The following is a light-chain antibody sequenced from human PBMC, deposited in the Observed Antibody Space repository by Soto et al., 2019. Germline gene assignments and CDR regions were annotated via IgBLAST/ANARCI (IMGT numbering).Light chain of an antibody. V-gene: IGLV8-61*01. CDR1: SGSVSTSYY. J-gene: IGLJ3*02. CDR3: VLYMGSGAWE. Sequence: QTVVTQEPSFSVSPGRTVTLTCGLSSGSVSTSYYPSWYQQTPGQAPRTLIYSTNTRSSGVPDRFSGSILGNKAALTITGAQADDESDYYCVLYMGSGAWEFGGGTQLTVL. CDR2: STN.